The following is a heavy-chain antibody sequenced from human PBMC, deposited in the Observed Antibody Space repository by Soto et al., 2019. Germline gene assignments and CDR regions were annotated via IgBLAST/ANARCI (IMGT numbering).Heavy chain of an antibody. V-gene: IGHV4-31*03. J-gene: IGHJ4*02. Sequence: SETLSLTCTVSGGSISSGGYYWSWIRQHPGKGLEWIGYIYYSGSTYYNPSLKSRVTISVDTSKNQFSLKLSSVTAADTAVYYCARDGRTGNTAVDYWGPGTLVTLSS. D-gene: IGHD1-7*01. CDR2: IYYSGST. CDR3: ARDGRTGNTAVDY. CDR1: GGSISSGGYY.